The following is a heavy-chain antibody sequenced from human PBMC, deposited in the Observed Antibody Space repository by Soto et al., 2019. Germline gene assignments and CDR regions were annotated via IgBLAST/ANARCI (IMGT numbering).Heavy chain of an antibody. V-gene: IGHV4-39*01. CDR2: IYYSGST. CDR1: GGSISSSSYY. J-gene: IGHJ6*04. CDR3: VRLTGLSSSLGEAYYYYGMDV. Sequence: SETLSLTCTVSGGSISSSSYYWGWIRQPPGKGLEWIGSIYYSGSTYYNPSLKSRVTISVDTSKNQFSLKLSSVTAADTAVYYCVRLTGLSSSLGEAYYYYGMDVWGKGTTVTVSS. D-gene: IGHD6-6*01.